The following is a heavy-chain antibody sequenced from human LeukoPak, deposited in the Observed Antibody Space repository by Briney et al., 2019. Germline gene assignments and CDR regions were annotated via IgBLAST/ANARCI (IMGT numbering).Heavy chain of an antibody. CDR2: IRQDGSEK. CDR1: GFTFSSYW. J-gene: IGHJ4*02. CDR3: ARGQYYYDSSGYYLGYFDY. Sequence: GGSLRLSCAASGFTFSSYWMSWVRQAPGKGLEWVANIRQDGSEKYYVDSVKGRFTISRDNAKNSLYLQMNSLRAEDTAVYYCARGQYYYDSSGYYLGYFDYWGQGTLVTVSS. D-gene: IGHD3-22*01. V-gene: IGHV3-7*01.